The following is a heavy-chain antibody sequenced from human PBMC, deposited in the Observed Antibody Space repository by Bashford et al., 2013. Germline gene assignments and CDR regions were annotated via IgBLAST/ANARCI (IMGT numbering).Heavy chain of an antibody. J-gene: IGHJ6*02. CDR2: IYPGDSDT. CDR3: AREDIAVALGYYYGMDV. D-gene: IGHD6-19*01. V-gene: IGHV5-51*01. Sequence: GESLKISCHGSGYSFTSYWIAWVRQMSGKGLEWMGIIYPGDSDTRYSPSFQGQVTISADTSISTAYLQWSSLEASDTAMYYCAREDIAVALGYYYGMDVWGQGTTVTVSS. CDR1: GYSFTSYW.